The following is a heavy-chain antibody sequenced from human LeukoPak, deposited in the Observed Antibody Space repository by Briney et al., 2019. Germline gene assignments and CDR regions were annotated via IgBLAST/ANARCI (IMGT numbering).Heavy chain of an antibody. CDR3: ARGHSYGPPAGY. V-gene: IGHV4-39*01. Sequence: SETLSLTCTVSGGSINSADYYWGWIRQPPGRGLEWIGSIFYTESSHYSPSLKSRLTMSIDTSKNQFSLKLSSVTAAGTAVYYCARGHSYGPPAGYWGQGTLVTVSS. J-gene: IGHJ4*02. CDR2: IFYTESS. CDR1: GGSINSADYY. D-gene: IGHD5-18*01.